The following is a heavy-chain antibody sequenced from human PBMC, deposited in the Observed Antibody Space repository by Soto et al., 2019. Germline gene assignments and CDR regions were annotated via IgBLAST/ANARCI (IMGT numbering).Heavy chain of an antibody. D-gene: IGHD4-4*01. V-gene: IGHV3-49*04. CDR2: IRSKAYGGTT. J-gene: IGHJ6*02. Sequence: EVQLVESGGGLVQPGRSLRLSCTASGFTFGDYAMSWVRQAPGKGLEWVGFIRSKAYGGTTEYAASVKGRFTISRDDSKSIADLQMNSLKTEDTAVYYCTRAIGDSNYFDRPYYYYYGMDVWGQGTTVTVSS. CDR1: GFTFGDYA. CDR3: TRAIGDSNYFDRPYYYYYGMDV.